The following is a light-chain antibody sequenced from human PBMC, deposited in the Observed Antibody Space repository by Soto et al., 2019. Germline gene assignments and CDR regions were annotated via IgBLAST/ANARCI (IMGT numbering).Light chain of an antibody. Sequence: EIALTQSPGTLSLSPRERATLSCRASQSIISSYLAWYQQKPGQAPRLLIYGTSSRATGIPDRFSGSGSGTDFTLTISRLVPEDFAVYYCQQYVSSPTWTFGQGTKVDIK. CDR3: QQYVSSPTWT. CDR2: GTS. J-gene: IGKJ1*01. CDR1: QSIISSY. V-gene: IGKV3-20*01.